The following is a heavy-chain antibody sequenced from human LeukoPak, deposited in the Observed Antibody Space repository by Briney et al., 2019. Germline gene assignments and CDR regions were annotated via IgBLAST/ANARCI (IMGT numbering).Heavy chain of an antibody. D-gene: IGHD3-16*01. CDR1: GFTLSSYA. CDR2: ISGSGGSK. V-gene: IGHV3-23*01. Sequence: GRSLRLSCAATGFTLSSYAMSSVRQGPGQGLEWVSDISGSGGSKYYADAVKGRFTISRENSKNTLYLQMNSLGAEDTAVYYCAPLGETTWLDYWGQGTLVTVSS. CDR3: APLGETTWLDY. J-gene: IGHJ4*02.